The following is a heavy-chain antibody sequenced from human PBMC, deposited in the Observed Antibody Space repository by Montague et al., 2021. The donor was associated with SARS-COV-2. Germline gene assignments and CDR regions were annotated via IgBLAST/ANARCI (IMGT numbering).Heavy chain of an antibody. CDR1: GGSITGYY. CDR2: IYDGGAV. J-gene: IGHJ3*02. D-gene: IGHD4-23*01. CDR3: VRDHPYGGPRGAYDI. Sequence: SETLSLTCTVSGGSITGYYWSWLRRSPGKGLEWIAYIYDGGAVNYNPSLGSRVTISTDASKNQLSLKVNSVNAADTAVYYCVRDHPYGGPRGAYDIWGQGTVVTVSS. V-gene: IGHV4-59*01.